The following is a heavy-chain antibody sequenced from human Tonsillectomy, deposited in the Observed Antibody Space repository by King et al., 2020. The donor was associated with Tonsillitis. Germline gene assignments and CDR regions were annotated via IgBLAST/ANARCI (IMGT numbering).Heavy chain of an antibody. J-gene: IGHJ3*01. V-gene: IGHV3-23*04. D-gene: IGHD1-26*01. CDR2: LSGSGSST. CDR3: ASASGGLSGSSPLNTFDV. CDR1: GFTFSSYA. Sequence: VQLVESGGGLVQPGGSLRLSCAASGFTFSSYAMSWVRQAPGKGLEWVSTLSGSGSSTYYADSVKGRLTISRDNSKNTLYLQMSSLRDAATAVYYCASASGGLSGSSPLNTFDVWGQGTMVTVS.